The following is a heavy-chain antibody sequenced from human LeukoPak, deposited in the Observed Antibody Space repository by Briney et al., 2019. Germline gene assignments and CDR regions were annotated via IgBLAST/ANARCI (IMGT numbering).Heavy chain of an antibody. CDR1: GFTFSSYG. V-gene: IGHV3-30*02. J-gene: IGHJ4*02. Sequence: GGSLRLSCAASGFTFSSYGMYWVRQAPGKGLEWVAFIRYDGSDKYYADSVKGRFTISRDNSKNTLYLQMNSLRGEDTAVYYCARDYRARLDYWGQGTLVTVSS. CDR2: IRYDGSDK. CDR3: ARDYRARLDY.